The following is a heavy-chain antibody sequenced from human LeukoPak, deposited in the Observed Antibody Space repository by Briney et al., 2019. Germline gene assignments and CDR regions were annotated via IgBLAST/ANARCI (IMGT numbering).Heavy chain of an antibody. Sequence: GGSLRLSCAASGFTFSSYAMHWVRQAPGKGLEWVAVISYDGSNKYYADSVKGRFTISRDNAKNTLYLQMNSLRDDDTAVYYCARLHYDSSGYYYTFDYWGQGTLVTVSS. CDR2: ISYDGSNK. CDR3: ARLHYDSSGYYYTFDY. J-gene: IGHJ4*02. D-gene: IGHD3-22*01. CDR1: GFTFSSYA. V-gene: IGHV3-30-3*01.